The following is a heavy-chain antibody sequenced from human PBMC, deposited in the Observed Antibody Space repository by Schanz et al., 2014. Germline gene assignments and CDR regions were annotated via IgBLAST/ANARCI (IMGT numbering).Heavy chain of an antibody. D-gene: IGHD1-1*01. J-gene: IGHJ4*02. CDR3: ARGTDWNLHY. V-gene: IGHV3-13*01. Sequence: EEQLLQSGGGLVQPGGSLRLSCAASGFTFGSYGMSWVRQAPGKGLEWVSTIGYLGDTYYPDSVKGRFTVSRDSGQNSLYLQMNSLRAGDTAVYYCARGTDWNLHYWGQGALVTVSS. CDR2: IGYLGDT. CDR1: GFTFGSYG.